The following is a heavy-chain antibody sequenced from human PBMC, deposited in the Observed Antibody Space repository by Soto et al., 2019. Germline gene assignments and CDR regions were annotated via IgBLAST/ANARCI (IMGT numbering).Heavy chain of an antibody. CDR3: AIICTSPSCVIDYYDRMEA. V-gene: IGHV1-69*01. D-gene: IGHD2-2*01. J-gene: IGHJ6*02. Sequence: QVQLVQSGAEVKKPGSSVKVSCKASGGAFSSYAISWVRQAPGRGLEWVGGIIPSIGTPNYAQKFQGRVTISADETTRTGYMEMSSLTSDDTAVYFCAIICTSPSCVIDYYDRMEAWGQGNTVTVSS. CDR2: IIPSIGTP. CDR1: GGAFSSYA.